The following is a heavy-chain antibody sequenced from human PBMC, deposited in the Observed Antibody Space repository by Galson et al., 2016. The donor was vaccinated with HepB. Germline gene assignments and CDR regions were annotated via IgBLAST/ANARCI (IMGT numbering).Heavy chain of an antibody. Sequence: SVKVSCKASGYIFTSYGISWVRQAPGQGLEWIGWISAYNGNTEYAQKLQGRVTMTTDTSTNTAYMELRSLRSDDTAVYYCARDGLTGLDSFQHWGQGTLVTVSS. J-gene: IGHJ1*01. CDR1: GYIFTSYG. CDR3: ARDGLTGLDSFQH. CDR2: ISAYNGNT. D-gene: IGHD3/OR15-3a*01. V-gene: IGHV1-18*01.